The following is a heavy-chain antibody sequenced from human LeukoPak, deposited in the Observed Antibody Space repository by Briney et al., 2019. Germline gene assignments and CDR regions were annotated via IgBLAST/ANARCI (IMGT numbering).Heavy chain of an antibody. CDR1: GFSFSDYG. V-gene: IGHV3-30*18. CDR2: ISYDGSNK. J-gene: IGHJ6*02. Sequence: GGSLRLSCAASGFSFSDYGMHWVRQAPGKGLEWVAVISYDGSNKYYADSVRGRFTISRDNSKNTLYLQMNSLRAEDTAVYYCAKASSMTSLTHSTAYYYYYGMDVWGQGTTLTVSS. D-gene: IGHD2-2*01. CDR3: AKASSMTSLTHSTAYYYYYGMDV.